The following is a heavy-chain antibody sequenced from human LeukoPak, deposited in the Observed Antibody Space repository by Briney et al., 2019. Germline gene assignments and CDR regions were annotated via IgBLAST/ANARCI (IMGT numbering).Heavy chain of an antibody. D-gene: IGHD2-2*01. CDR3: AKRYCSSTSCLYIDY. Sequence: GGSLRLSCAASGFTFSSYAMSWVRQAPGKGLEWVSAISSSGGSTYYPGSVKGRFTISRDNTKNTLYLQMNSLRAEDTAVYYCAKRYCSSTSCLYIDYWGQGTLVTVSS. V-gene: IGHV3-23*01. CDR2: ISSSGGST. CDR1: GFTFSSYA. J-gene: IGHJ4*02.